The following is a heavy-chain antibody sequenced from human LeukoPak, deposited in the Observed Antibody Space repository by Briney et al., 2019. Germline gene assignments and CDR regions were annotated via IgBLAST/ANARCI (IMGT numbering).Heavy chain of an antibody. CDR2: IYYSGST. CDR1: VAPSVVTT. CDR3: ARVTYDSSGYYSGLDY. V-gene: IGHV4-59*12. Sequence: SETCPSPALSLVAPSVVTTGAGSGSPPGKGLEWIGYIYYSGSTNYNPSLKSRVTISVDKSKNQFSLKLSFVTAADTAVYYCARVTYDSSGYYSGLDYWGQGTLVTVSS. J-gene: IGHJ4*02. D-gene: IGHD3-22*01.